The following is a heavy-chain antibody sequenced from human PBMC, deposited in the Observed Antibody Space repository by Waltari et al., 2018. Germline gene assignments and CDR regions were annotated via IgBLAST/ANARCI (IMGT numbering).Heavy chain of an antibody. CDR1: GFTFSTYD. CDR2: IGTYGNT. Sequence: EVQLVESGGGLVQPGGSLRLSCAASGFTFSTYDMHWVRQGTGKRLEGVSAIGTYGNTFYIDAVKGRFTISRENAKSSLYLQMNSLRAEDTAMYYCARDVGNVGGNYWGQGTLVTVSS. V-gene: IGHV3-13*01. J-gene: IGHJ4*02. D-gene: IGHD3-10*01. CDR3: ARDVGNVGGNY.